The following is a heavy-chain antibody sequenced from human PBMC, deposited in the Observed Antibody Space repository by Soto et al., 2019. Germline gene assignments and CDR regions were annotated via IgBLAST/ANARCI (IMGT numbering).Heavy chain of an antibody. D-gene: IGHD2-8*01. J-gene: IGHJ6*02. CDR3: ARDLSDCTNGVCYTNYYCYGMDV. V-gene: IGHV1-46*01. CDR1: GYTFTSYY. CDR2: INPSGGST. Sequence: GASVKVSCKASGYTFTSYYMHWVRQAPGQGLEWMGIINPSGGSTSYAQKFQGRVTMTRDTSTSTVYMELSSLRFEDTAVYYCARDLSDCTNGVCYTNYYCYGMDVWGQGTTVTVS.